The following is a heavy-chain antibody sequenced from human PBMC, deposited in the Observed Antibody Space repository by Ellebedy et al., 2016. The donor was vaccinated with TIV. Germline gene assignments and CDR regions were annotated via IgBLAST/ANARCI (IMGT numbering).Heavy chain of an antibody. Sequence: MPSETLSLTCAVYGGSFSGYFWTWIRQPPGKGLEWIGEINHGGSTNYNPSLKSRVSISVDTSKNQFSLKMTSMTADDTVVYYCARVSTLKGADYWGQGTLVTVSS. CDR2: INHGGST. CDR3: ARVSTLKGADY. V-gene: IGHV4-34*01. J-gene: IGHJ4*02. D-gene: IGHD3-16*01. CDR1: GGSFSGYF.